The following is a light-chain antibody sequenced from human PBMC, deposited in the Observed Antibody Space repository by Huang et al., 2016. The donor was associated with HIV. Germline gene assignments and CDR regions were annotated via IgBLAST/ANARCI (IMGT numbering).Light chain of an antibody. CDR2: GAS. V-gene: IGKV3-15*01. CDR3: QQYNDWPPLT. CDR1: QSVSST. J-gene: IGKJ4*01. Sequence: EIVMTQSPATLSVSPGERATLSCRASQSVSSTLAWYQQKPGQAPRRLIYGASTRATGIPARFSCSGSGTEFTLTISSLQSEDFAVYYCQQYNDWPPLTFGGGTKVEIK.